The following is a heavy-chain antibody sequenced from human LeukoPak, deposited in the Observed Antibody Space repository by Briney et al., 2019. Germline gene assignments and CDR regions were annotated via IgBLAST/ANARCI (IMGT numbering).Heavy chain of an antibody. CDR2: INPNSGGT. V-gene: IGHV1-2*06. Sequence: ASVKVSCKASGYTFTGYYMHWVRQAPGQGLEWMGRINPNSGGTNYAQEFQGRVTMTRDTSISTAYMELSRLRSDDTAVYYCARDRGPGMATIYYYYYGMDVWGQGTTVTVSS. CDR3: ARDRGPGMATIYYYYYGMDV. J-gene: IGHJ6*02. D-gene: IGHD5-24*01. CDR1: GYTFTGYY.